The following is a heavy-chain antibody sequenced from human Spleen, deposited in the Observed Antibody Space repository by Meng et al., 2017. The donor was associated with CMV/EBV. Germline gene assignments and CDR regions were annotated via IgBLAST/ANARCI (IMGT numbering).Heavy chain of an antibody. CDR2: IDWDDDK. CDR3: ARTTYHPTGYSSSWTSFDY. D-gene: IGHD6-13*01. V-gene: IGHV2-70D*14. Sequence: SGPTLVKPTQTLTLTCTFSGFSLSTSGMRVSWIRQPPGKALEWLARIDWDDDKFYSTSLKTRLAISRATSKNQVVLTMTNMDPVDTATYFCARTTYHPTGYSSSWTSFDYWGQGTLVTVSS. J-gene: IGHJ4*02. CDR1: GFSLSTSGMR.